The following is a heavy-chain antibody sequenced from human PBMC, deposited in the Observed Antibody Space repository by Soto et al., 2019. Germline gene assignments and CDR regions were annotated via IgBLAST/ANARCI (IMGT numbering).Heavy chain of an antibody. CDR2: ISSSGVTT. CDR1: GFTFNTYN. Sequence: GGSLRLSCAASGFTFNTYNMNWVRQAPGKGLEWVSYISSSGVTTYYTDSVKGRFTISRDNAKNSLYLQMDSLRAEDTAVYYCATSFYHDVPGWGRLFGSWGQGTLVPVSS. J-gene: IGHJ4*02. D-gene: IGHD3-10*02. CDR3: ATSFYHDVPGWGRLFGS. V-gene: IGHV3-48*01.